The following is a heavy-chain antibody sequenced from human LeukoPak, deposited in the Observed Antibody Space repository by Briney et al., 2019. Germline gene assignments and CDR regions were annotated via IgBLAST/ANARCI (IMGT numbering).Heavy chain of an antibody. CDR3: ALGRISVRVVAKRPQYYFDY. D-gene: IGHD3-22*01. CDR1: GGTFRRYA. Sequence: SVKVSCKASGGTFRRYALSWVRQAPGPGLGWMGGIIPIFGTANYAQKSQGRVTITADDSTRKAHMELSSLRSEGPAEYYCALGRISVRVVAKRPQYYFDYWGQGTLVTVSS. V-gene: IGHV1-69*13. CDR2: IIPIFGTA. J-gene: IGHJ4*02.